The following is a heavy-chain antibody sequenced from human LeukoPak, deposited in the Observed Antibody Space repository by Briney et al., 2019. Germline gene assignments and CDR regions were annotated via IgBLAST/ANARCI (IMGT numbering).Heavy chain of an antibody. J-gene: IGHJ4*02. CDR3: ARDKSYSSGSYYFDY. Sequence: GRSLRLSCAASGFTFSSYAMHWVRQAPGKGLGWVAVISYDGSNKYYADSVKGRFTISRDNSKNTLYLQMNSLRAEDTAVYYCARDKSYSSGSYYFDYWGQGTLVTVSS. CDR2: ISYDGSNK. CDR1: GFTFSSYA. V-gene: IGHV3-30-3*01. D-gene: IGHD6-19*01.